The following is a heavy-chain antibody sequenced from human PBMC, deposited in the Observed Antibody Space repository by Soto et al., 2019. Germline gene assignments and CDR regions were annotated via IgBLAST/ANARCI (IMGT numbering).Heavy chain of an antibody. CDR2: INHSGST. D-gene: IGHD6-13*01. Sequence: TCAVYGGSFSGYYWSWIRQPPGKGLEWIGEINHSGSTNYNPSLKSRVTISVDTSKNQFSLKLSSVTAADTAVYYCARYWQQHLLGWFDPWGQGTLVTVSS. V-gene: IGHV4-34*01. CDR3: ARYWQQHLLGWFDP. J-gene: IGHJ5*02. CDR1: GGSFSGYY.